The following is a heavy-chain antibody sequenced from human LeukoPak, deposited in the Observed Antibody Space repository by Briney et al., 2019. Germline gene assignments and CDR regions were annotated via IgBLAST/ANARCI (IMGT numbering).Heavy chain of an antibody. CDR3: ARVAVTRCFDY. CDR2: INPNSGGT. V-gene: IGHV1-2*02. Sequence: GASVKVSCKSSGYTFTGYYMHWVRQAPGQGLEWMGWINPNSGGTNYAQKFQGRVTMTRDTSISTAYMELSRLRSDDTAVYCCARVAVTRCFDYWGQGTLVTVSS. CDR1: GYTFTGYY. J-gene: IGHJ4*02. D-gene: IGHD4-17*01.